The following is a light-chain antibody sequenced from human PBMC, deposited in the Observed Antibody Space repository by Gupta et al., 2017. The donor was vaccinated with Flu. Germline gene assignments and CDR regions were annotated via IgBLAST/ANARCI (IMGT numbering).Light chain of an antibody. CDR1: QSVSSS. CDR2: GAS. V-gene: IGKV3-15*01. Sequence: EIVMTQSPATLSVSPGERATLSCRASQSVSSSLAWYQQKPGQAPRLLIYGASTRATAIPATFSGSGSGTKVTLTISSLQSDDVSVDYCQQYNSSSLIFGGGTTVEI. CDR3: QQYNSSSLI. J-gene: IGKJ4*01.